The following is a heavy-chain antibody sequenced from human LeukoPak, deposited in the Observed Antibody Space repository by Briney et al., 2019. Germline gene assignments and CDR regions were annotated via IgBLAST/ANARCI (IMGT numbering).Heavy chain of an antibody. Sequence: SHTLSLTCTVSGGSISSYYWSWIRQPPGKGLEWIGYIYYSGSTNYNPSLKSRVTISVDTSKNQFSLKLSSVTAADTAVYYCASRGYRGLDYWGQGTMVTVSS. CDR3: ASRGYRGLDY. CDR1: GGSISSYY. J-gene: IGHJ4*02. V-gene: IGHV4-59*08. CDR2: IYYSGST. D-gene: IGHD6-13*01.